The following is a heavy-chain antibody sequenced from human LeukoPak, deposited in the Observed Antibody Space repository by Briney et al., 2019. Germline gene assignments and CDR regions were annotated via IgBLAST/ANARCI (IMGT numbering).Heavy chain of an antibody. CDR2: IIPIFGTA. J-gene: IGHJ4*02. CDR1: GGTFSSYA. D-gene: IGHD3-22*01. CDR3: ARAMIVDSERIDY. V-gene: IGHV1-69*13. Sequence: AASVKVSCKASGGTFSSYAISWVRQAPGQGLEWMGGIIPIFGTANYAQKFQGRVTITADESTSTAYVELSSLRSEDTAVYYCARAMIVDSERIDYWGQGTLVTVSS.